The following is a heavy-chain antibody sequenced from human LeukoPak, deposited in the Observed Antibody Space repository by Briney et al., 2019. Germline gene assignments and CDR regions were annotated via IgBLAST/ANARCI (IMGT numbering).Heavy chain of an antibody. Sequence: ASVKVSCKASGYTFTSYGISWVRQAPGQGLEWMGWISAYNGNTNYAQKLQGRVTMTTDTSTSTAYMELRSLRSDDTAVYYCARSGLIYYDSSGHSGYWGQGTLVTVSS. CDR2: ISAYNGNT. J-gene: IGHJ4*02. V-gene: IGHV1-18*01. CDR3: ARSGLIYYDSSGHSGY. CDR1: GYTFTSYG. D-gene: IGHD3-22*01.